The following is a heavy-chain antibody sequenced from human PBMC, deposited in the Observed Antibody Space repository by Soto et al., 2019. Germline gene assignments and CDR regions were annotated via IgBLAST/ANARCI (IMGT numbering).Heavy chain of an antibody. CDR3: ARDSGMIRGNYGMDV. CDR2: IYSSGNI. J-gene: IGHJ6*01. V-gene: IGHV3-53*01. CDR1: GFIVRSNY. D-gene: IGHD3-10*01. Sequence: EVQLVESGGGLIQPGGSLRLSCAASGFIVRSNYMTWVRQAPGKGLEWVSVIYSSGNIYYPDSVKGRFTTSRDNSQNTFFLQMNSLRAEDTAVYYCARDSGMIRGNYGMDVW.